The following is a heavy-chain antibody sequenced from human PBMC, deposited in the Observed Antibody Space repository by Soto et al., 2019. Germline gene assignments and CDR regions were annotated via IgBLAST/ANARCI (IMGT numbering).Heavy chain of an antibody. V-gene: IGHV3-30*03. CDR3: ARMDTFGSLNGFDP. CDR1: GVTFSSYG. CDR2: ISYDASNK. D-gene: IGHD3-16*01. J-gene: IGHJ5*02. Sequence: PAGCLGLSCASSGVTFSSYGIHWLRHTTAKGLEWVAVISYDASNKYYADSVKGRVTMTRDISIATAYMELSSLRSDDTAIYYCARMDTFGSLNGFDPWGQRTLVPV.